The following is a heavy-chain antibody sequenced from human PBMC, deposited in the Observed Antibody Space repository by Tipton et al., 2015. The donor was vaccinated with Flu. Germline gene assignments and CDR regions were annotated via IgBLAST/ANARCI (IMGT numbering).Heavy chain of an antibody. D-gene: IGHD3-3*01. CDR3: ARDLDGGFWSGYYSSSPWVDV. Sequence: TLSLTCTVSGYSISSGYYWGWIRQPPGKGLEWIGSIYYSGSTYYNPSLKSRVTISVDTSKNQFSLKLSSVTAADTAVYYCARDLDGGFWSGYYSSSPWVDVWGQGTTVTVSS. V-gene: IGHV4-38-2*02. CDR1: GYSISSGYY. CDR2: IYYSGST. J-gene: IGHJ6*02.